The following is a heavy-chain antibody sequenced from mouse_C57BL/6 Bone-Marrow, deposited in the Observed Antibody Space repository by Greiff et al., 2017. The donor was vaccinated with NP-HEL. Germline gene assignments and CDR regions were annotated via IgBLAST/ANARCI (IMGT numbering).Heavy chain of an antibody. CDR3: ARDGYGSSPGGFAY. CDR2: INYDGSST. J-gene: IGHJ3*01. V-gene: IGHV5-16*01. Sequence: EVKLMESEGGLVQPGSSMKLSCTASGFTFSDYYMAWVRQVPEKGLEWVANINYDGSSTYYLDSLKSRFIISRDNAKNILYLQMSSLKSEDTATYYCARDGYGSSPGGFAYWGQGTLVTVSA. D-gene: IGHD1-1*01. CDR1: GFTFSDYY.